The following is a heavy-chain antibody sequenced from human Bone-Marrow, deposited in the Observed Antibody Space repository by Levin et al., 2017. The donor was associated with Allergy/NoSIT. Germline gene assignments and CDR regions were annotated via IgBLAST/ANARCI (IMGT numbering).Heavy chain of an antibody. CDR3: VKAGVAANWFDP. J-gene: IGHJ5*02. CDR2: IFHTGTT. Sequence: ASETLSLTCAVSGASISSRYWWNWVRQSPGKGLEWIGQIFHTGTTDYNPSLESRVTISIDESKNEFSLKMKSVTAADTAVYYCVKAGVAANWFDPWGQGILVTVS. V-gene: IGHV4-4*02. CDR1: GASISSRYW. D-gene: IGHD6-19*01.